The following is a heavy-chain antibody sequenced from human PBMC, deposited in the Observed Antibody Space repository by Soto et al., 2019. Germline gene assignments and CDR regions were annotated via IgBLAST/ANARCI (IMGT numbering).Heavy chain of an antibody. CDR3: ASSTDYIWFDP. J-gene: IGHJ5*02. V-gene: IGHV4-39*07. Sequence: SETLSLTCTVSGGSVSSSSYYWGWVRQPPGKGLEWIGSVYHSGSTNYNPSLKSRVTMSVDKSKNQFSLTLSSVTAADTAVYYCASSTDYIWFDPWGQGTLVTVSS. CDR2: VYHSGST. CDR1: GGSVSSSSYY. D-gene: IGHD4-4*01.